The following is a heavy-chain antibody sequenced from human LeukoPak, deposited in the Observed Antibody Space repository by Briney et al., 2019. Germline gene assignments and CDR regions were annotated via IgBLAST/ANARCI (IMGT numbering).Heavy chain of an antibody. V-gene: IGHV4-59*01. Sequence: SETLSLTCTVSGGSISSYYWSWIRQPPGKGLEWIGYIYYSGSTNYNPSLTSRVTISVDTSKNQFSLKLSSVTAADTAVYYCARGVVEMATNEGLDYWGQGTLVTVSS. CDR3: ARGVVEMATNEGLDY. J-gene: IGHJ4*02. CDR1: GGSISSYY. D-gene: IGHD5-24*01. CDR2: IYYSGST.